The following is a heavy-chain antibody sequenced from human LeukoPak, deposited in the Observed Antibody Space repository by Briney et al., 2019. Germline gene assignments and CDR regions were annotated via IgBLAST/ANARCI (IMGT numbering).Heavy chain of an antibody. CDR1: GFTFSRYW. V-gene: IGHV3-7*01. CDR2: IKHDGSEK. Sequence: GGSLRLSCAASGFTFSRYWMSWVRQAPGKGLEWVANIKHDGSEKYYVDSVKGRFTISRDDSKKSLFLHMNSLRADDTAVYFCAREFGDYGGYFDLWGRGTLVTVSS. D-gene: IGHD4-17*01. J-gene: IGHJ2*01. CDR3: AREFGDYGGYFDL.